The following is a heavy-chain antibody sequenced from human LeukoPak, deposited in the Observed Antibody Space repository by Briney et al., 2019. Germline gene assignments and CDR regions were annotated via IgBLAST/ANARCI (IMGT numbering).Heavy chain of an antibody. CDR1: GGSISSGGYS. V-gene: IGHV4-30-2*01. D-gene: IGHD3-10*01. J-gene: IGHJ5*02. CDR3: ARGPHGSGRWFDP. Sequence: SQTLSLTCAVSGGSISSGGYSWGWIRQPPGKGLEWIGYIYHSGSTYYNPSLKSRVTISVDRSKNQFSLKLSSVTAADTAVYYCARGPHGSGRWFDPWGQGTLVTVSS. CDR2: IYHSGST.